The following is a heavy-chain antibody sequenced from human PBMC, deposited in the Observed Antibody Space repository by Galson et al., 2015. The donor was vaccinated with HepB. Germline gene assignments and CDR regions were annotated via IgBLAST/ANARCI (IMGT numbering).Heavy chain of an antibody. D-gene: IGHD5-18*01. Sequence: SVKVSCKASGYTFNKYALNWVQQAPGQGPEWMGWINTNTGKPTYAQAFTGRFVFSLDTSVSTTYLQISSLKAEDTAVYYCAREIYNYGSQGWFDPWGQGTLVTVSS. V-gene: IGHV7-4-1*02. CDR2: INTNTGKP. J-gene: IGHJ5*02. CDR1: GYTFNKYA. CDR3: AREIYNYGSQGWFDP.